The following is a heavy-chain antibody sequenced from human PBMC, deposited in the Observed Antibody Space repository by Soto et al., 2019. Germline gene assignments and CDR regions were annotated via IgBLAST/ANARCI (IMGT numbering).Heavy chain of an antibody. D-gene: IGHD3-16*01. CDR2: ISSSGSYI. V-gene: IGHV3-21*01. CDR3: ARAHSTFHPFDY. Sequence: EVQLVESGGGLVKPGGSLRLSCAASGFSFSTYTMNWVRQAPGKGLEWVSSISSSGSYIYYADSVRGRFTISRDNAKNSLYLQMNSLRAEDTAVYYSARAHSTFHPFDYWGQGTLVTVSS. CDR1: GFSFSTYT. J-gene: IGHJ4*02.